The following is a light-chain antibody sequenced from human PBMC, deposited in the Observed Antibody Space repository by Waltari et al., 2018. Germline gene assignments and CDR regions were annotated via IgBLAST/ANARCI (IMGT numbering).Light chain of an antibody. V-gene: IGKV2-29*02. CDR2: EVS. Sequence: IVMTQTPLFLSVTPGQPASISCKSSQNLQHSDGKTYLYWYLQKPGQSPQLVIYEVSRRFSGVPDRFSGSGSGTEFTLRISRVEADDVGIYYCMQGIHSWTFGQGTKVDIK. CDR1: QNLQHSDGKTY. CDR3: MQGIHSWT. J-gene: IGKJ1*01.